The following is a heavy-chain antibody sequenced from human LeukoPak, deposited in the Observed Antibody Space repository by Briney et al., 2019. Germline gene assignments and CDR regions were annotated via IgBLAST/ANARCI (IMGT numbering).Heavy chain of an antibody. CDR2: MNPNSGNT. J-gene: IGHJ4*02. Sequence: GASVKVSCKASGYTFTSYDINWVRQATGQGLEWMGWMNPNSGNTGYAQKFQGRVTMTRDTSISTAYMELSRLRSDDTAVYYCARVFFGGLDYWGQGTLVTVSS. CDR1: GYTFTSYD. D-gene: IGHD3-10*01. V-gene: IGHV1-8*02. CDR3: ARVFFGGLDY.